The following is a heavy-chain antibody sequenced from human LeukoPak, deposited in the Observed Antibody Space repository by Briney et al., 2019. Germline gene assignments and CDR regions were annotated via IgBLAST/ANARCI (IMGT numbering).Heavy chain of an antibody. CDR2: MNPNSGNT. Sequence: ASVKVSCKASGYTFTSYDINWVRQATGQGLEWMGWMNPNSGNTGYAQKFQGRVTMTRNTSISTAYMELRSLRSDDTAVYYCARDSSIAARPPYYGMDVWGQGTTVTVSS. CDR1: GYTFTSYD. CDR3: ARDSSIAARPPYYGMDV. V-gene: IGHV1-8*01. J-gene: IGHJ6*02. D-gene: IGHD6-6*01.